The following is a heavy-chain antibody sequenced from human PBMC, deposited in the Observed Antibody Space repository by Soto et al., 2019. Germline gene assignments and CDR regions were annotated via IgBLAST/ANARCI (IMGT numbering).Heavy chain of an antibody. Sequence: QVQLQQWGAGLLKPSETLSLTCAVYGGSFSGYYWSWIRQPPGKGLEWIGEINHSGSTNYNPSLKSRVTISVDTSKNQFSLKLSSVTAADTAVYYCARGRYNGIGSSWYLRSNWFDPWGQGTLVTVSS. CDR2: INHSGST. D-gene: IGHD6-13*01. J-gene: IGHJ5*02. V-gene: IGHV4-34*01. CDR3: ARGRYNGIGSSWYLRSNWFDP. CDR1: GGSFSGYY.